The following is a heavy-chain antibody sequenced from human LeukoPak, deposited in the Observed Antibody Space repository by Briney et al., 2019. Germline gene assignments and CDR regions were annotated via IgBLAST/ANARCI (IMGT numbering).Heavy chain of an antibody. CDR1: GYTFTSYD. CDR2: MNPNSGNT. CDR3: ASGFSSGSYPRAFDI. J-gene: IGHJ3*02. V-gene: IGHV1-8*03. Sequence: ASVKVSCKASGYTFTSYDINWVRQATGQGLEWMGWMNPNSGNTGYAQKFQGRVTITRNTSISTAYMELSSLRSEDTAVYYCASGFSSGSYPRAFDIWGQGTMVTVSS. D-gene: IGHD1-26*01.